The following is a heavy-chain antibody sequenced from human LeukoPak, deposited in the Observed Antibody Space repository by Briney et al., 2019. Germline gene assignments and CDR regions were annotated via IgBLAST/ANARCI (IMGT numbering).Heavy chain of an antibody. J-gene: IGHJ4*02. CDR2: ISAYNGNK. CDR3: ARVNSRLAVSGYGHYDY. Sequence: GASVKGSCKASGCTFTSYGIIWVRQATGQGREWMGWISAYNGNKNYAQKLQGRVTMTTDTSTSTAYRELRSLRSDDTAVYYCARVNSRLAVSGYGHYDYWGQGTLVTGSS. V-gene: IGHV1-18*04. D-gene: IGHD5-12*01. CDR1: GCTFTSYG.